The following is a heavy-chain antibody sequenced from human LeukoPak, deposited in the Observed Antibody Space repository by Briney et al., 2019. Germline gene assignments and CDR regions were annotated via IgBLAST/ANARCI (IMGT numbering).Heavy chain of an antibody. V-gene: IGHV3-74*01. Sequence: GGSLRLSCAASGFTFSSYWMHWVRQAPGKGLVWVSHFNSDGSSTNYADSVKGRFTISRDNSKNTLYLQMNSLSDEDTAVYYCARGGTFYFQHWGQGTLVTVSS. J-gene: IGHJ1*01. D-gene: IGHD2/OR15-2a*01. CDR2: FNSDGSST. CDR3: ARGGTFYFQH. CDR1: GFTFSSYW.